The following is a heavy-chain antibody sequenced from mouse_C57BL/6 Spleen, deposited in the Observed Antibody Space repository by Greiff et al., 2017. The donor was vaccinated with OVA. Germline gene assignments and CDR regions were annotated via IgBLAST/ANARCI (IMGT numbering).Heavy chain of an antibody. CDR2: IYPGDGDT. CDR3: ARGNYGSSYYFDV. V-gene: IGHV1-82*01. Sequence: QVQLQQSGPELVKPGASVKISCKASGYAFSSSWMNWVKQRPGKGLEWIGRIYPGDGDTNYNGKFKGKATLTADKSSSTAYMQLSSLTSEDSAVYFCARGNYGSSYYFDVWGTGTTVTVSS. CDR1: GYAFSSSW. D-gene: IGHD1-1*01. J-gene: IGHJ1*03.